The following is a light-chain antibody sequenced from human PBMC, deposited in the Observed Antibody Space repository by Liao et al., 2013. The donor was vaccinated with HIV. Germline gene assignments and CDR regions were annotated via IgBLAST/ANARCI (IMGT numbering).Light chain of an antibody. Sequence: YDLTQPPSMSVSPGQTASITCSGDTLGDKYASWYQQRPGQSPVLVIYEDTKRPSGIPERFSGSNSGNTATLTISETQPMDEADYYCQAWDIGTGVFGTGTKVTVL. V-gene: IGLV3-1*01. J-gene: IGLJ1*01. CDR1: TLGDKY. CDR2: EDT. CDR3: QAWDIGTGV.